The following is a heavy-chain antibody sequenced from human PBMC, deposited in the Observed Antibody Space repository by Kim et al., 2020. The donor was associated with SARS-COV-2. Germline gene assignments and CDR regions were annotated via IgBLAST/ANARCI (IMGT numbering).Heavy chain of an antibody. CDR3: AIGPYCSSTSCSGYYYYGMDV. V-gene: IGHV3-11*05. CDR1: GFTFSDYY. J-gene: IGHJ6*02. D-gene: IGHD2-2*01. CDR2: ISSSSSYT. Sequence: GGSLRLSCAASGFTFSDYYMSWIRQAPGKGLEWVSYISSSSSYTNYADSVKGRFTISRDNAKNSLYLQMNSLRAEDTAVYYCAIGPYCSSTSCSGYYYYGMDVWGQGTTVTVSS.